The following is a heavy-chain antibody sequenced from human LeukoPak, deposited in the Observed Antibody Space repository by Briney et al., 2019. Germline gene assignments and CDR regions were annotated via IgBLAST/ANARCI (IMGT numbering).Heavy chain of an antibody. CDR2: INGDGTST. Sequence: GGSLRLSCAASGFTFSNHWLHWVRHAPGKGLVWVSRINGDGTSTIYADSVKGRFTISRDNAKSTVYLQMNSLRAEDTAVYYCASERLRDWGQGTLVTVSS. D-gene: IGHD5-12*01. J-gene: IGHJ4*02. CDR3: ASERLRD. CDR1: GFTFSNHW. V-gene: IGHV3-74*01.